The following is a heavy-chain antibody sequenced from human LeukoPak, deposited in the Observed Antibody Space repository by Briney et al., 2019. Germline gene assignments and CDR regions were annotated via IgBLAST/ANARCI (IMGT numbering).Heavy chain of an antibody. CDR3: ATSSSWYFLEY. CDR1: GFTFADDA. CDR2: ISGDGGDT. V-gene: IGHV3-43*02. J-gene: IGHJ4*02. Sequence: GGSLRLSCAASGFTFADDAMHWVRHSPGKGLEWVSLISGDGGDTHYADSVKGRFTISRDNSKNSLYLQLNSLRTEDTALYYCATSSSWYFLEYWGQGAQVTVSS. D-gene: IGHD6-13*01.